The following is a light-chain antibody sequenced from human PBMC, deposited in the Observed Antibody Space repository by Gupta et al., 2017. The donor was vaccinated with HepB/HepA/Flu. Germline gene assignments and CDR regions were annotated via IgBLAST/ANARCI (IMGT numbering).Light chain of an antibody. J-gene: IGKJ4*01. CDR2: DAS. CDR3: QQRSNRPPLT. Sequence: EIVLTQSPATLSLSPGERATLSCRASQSVSNYLAWYQEKPGQAPRLLIYDASDRATGIPARFSGRGSGTDFTLTISSLDPEDSAVYYCQQRSNRPPLTFGGGTKLEIK. V-gene: IGKV3-11*01. CDR1: QSVSNY.